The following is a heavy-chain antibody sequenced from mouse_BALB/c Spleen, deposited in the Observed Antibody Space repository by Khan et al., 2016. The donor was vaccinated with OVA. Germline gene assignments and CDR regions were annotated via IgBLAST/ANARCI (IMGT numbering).Heavy chain of an antibody. J-gene: IGHJ1*01. CDR1: GYTFTNYG. Sequence: QIQLVQSGPELKKPGETVKISCKASGYTFTNYGMNWVKQAPGKGLKWMGWINTYTGEPTYADDFKGRFAFSLETSASTPYLQINNLKNEDTALYFCASGGYWYFDVWGAGTTVTVSS. CDR3: ASGGYWYFDV. CDR2: INTYTGEP. V-gene: IGHV9-3-1*01. D-gene: IGHD1-1*02.